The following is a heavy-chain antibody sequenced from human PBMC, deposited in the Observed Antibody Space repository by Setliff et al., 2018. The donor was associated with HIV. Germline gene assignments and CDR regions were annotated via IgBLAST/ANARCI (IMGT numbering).Heavy chain of an antibody. D-gene: IGHD2-21*02. V-gene: IGHV4-31*03. CDR3: AGGRYFRDISDSRFDF. CDR2: MYHTGNT. J-gene: IGHJ4*02. CDR1: GVSITTDGYF. Sequence: KTSETLSLTCSVSGVSITTDGYFWSWIRHYPGKGLEWIGYMYHTGNTYSNPSLASRLVMSLDPSKNQFSLKLNSMTAADTAMFYCAGGRYFRDISDSRFDFWGQGMLVTVS.